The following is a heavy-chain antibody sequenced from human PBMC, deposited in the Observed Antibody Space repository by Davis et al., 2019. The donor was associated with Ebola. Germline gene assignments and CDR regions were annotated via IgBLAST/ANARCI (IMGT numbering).Heavy chain of an antibody. CDR1: GDSVSSNSAA. V-gene: IGHV6-1*01. D-gene: IGHD5-24*01. CDR2: TYSRSKWYN. Sequence: SQTLSLTCAISGDSVSSNSAAWNWIRQSSSRGLEWLGRTYSRSKWYNDYAVSVKSRITINPDTSKNQFSLQLNSVTPEDTAVYYCARGSRWLQFAFDIWGQGTMVTVSS. CDR3: ARGSRWLQFAFDI. J-gene: IGHJ3*02.